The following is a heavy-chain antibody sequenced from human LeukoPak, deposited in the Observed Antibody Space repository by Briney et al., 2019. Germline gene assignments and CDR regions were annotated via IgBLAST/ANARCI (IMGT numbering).Heavy chain of an antibody. D-gene: IGHD3-22*01. CDR2: IYYSGST. V-gene: IGHV4-59*01. CDR1: DGSISSYY. CDR3: ARESPYYYDSSGFDY. J-gene: IGHJ4*02. Sequence: SETLSLTCTVSDGSISSYYWSWIRQPPGKGLEWIGYIYYSGSTNYNPSLKSRVTISVDTSKNQFSLKLSSVTAADTAVYHCARESPYYYDSSGFDYWGQGTLVTVSS.